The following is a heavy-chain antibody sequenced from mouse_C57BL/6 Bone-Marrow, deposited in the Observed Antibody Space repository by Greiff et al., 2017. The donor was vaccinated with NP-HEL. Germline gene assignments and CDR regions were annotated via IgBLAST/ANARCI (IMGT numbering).Heavy chain of an antibody. CDR2: IWGDGST. J-gene: IGHJ4*01. V-gene: IGHV2-3*01. CDR1: GFSLTSYG. Sequence: VKLMESGPGLVAPSPRLSISCTVSGFSLTSYGVSWVRQPPGKGLEWMGVIWGDGSTNYHSDLLSRLAISKNNSKRQVFLKLNSLQTDDTATYYCAKGGPLYAMDYWGQGTSVTVSS. CDR3: AKGGPLYAMDY. D-gene: IGHD3-3*01.